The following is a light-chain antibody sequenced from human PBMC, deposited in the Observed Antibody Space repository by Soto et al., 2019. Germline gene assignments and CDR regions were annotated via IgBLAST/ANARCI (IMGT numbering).Light chain of an antibody. CDR3: QQFYNYPRT. V-gene: IGKV1-5*03. CDR2: KAS. J-gene: IGKJ1*01. CDR1: QTISSW. Sequence: ESPMNQSPSTVSGSVGDRVTITCRASQTISSWLAWYQQKPGKAPKLLIYKASTLKSGVPSRFSGSGSGTDFTLTISYLQSEDFGTYYCQQFYNYPRTFGQGTKVDIK.